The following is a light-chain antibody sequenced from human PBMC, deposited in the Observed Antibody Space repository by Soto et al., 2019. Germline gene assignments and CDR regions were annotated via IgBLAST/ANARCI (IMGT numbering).Light chain of an antibody. CDR1: QGISSY. V-gene: IGKV1-9*01. J-gene: IGKJ3*01. CDR3: QQLNNYPFT. CDR2: AAS. Sequence: DIQLTQSPSFLSASVGDRVTITCRASQGISSYLAWYQQKPGKAPNLLIYAASTLQSGVPSRFSGSGSGTEFTLTINSLQPDDFATYYCQQLNNYPFTFGPGTKVDIK.